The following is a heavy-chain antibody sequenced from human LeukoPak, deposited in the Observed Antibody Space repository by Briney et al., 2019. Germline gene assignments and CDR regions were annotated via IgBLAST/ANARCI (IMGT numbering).Heavy chain of an antibody. CDR1: GGTFSSYA. CDR3: ARGMRVTMVRGVPFDP. D-gene: IGHD3-10*01. Sequence: GASVKVSCKASGGTFSSYAISWVRQAPGQGLEWMGWINPNSGGTNYAQKFQGRVTMTRDTSISTAYMELSRLRSDDTAVYYCARGMRVTMVRGVPFDPWGQGTLVTVSS. J-gene: IGHJ5*02. CDR2: INPNSGGT. V-gene: IGHV1-2*02.